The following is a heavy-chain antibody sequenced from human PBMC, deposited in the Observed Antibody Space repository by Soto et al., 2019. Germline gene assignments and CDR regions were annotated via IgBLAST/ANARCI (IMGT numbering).Heavy chain of an antibody. Sequence: ASVKVSCKASGYTFTSYGISWVRQAPGQGLEWMGWISAYNGNTNYAQKLQGRVTMTTDTSTSTAYMELRSLRSDDTAVYYCARDLWVVVTAIPWYYYGMDVWGQGTTVTAP. CDR1: GYTFTSYG. CDR2: ISAYNGNT. CDR3: ARDLWVVVTAIPWYYYGMDV. J-gene: IGHJ6*02. D-gene: IGHD2-21*02. V-gene: IGHV1-18*01.